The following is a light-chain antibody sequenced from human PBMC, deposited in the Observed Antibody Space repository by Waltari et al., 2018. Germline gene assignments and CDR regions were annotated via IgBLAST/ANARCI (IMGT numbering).Light chain of an antibody. Sequence: DIQMTQSPSTLSASVGDRVTVTCRASQSIGRWLAWYQQKPGKATKLLIYTASSLESGVPSRFSGSGSGTEFTLTISSLQPDDFATYYCQQYKSYPWTFGQGTKMEIK. CDR1: QSIGRW. J-gene: IGKJ1*01. CDR2: TAS. CDR3: QQYKSYPWT. V-gene: IGKV1-5*03.